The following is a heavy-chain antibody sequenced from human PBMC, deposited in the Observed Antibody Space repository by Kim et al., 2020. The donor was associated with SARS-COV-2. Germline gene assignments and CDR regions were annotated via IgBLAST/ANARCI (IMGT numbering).Heavy chain of an antibody. V-gene: IGHV3-66*01. CDR1: GFTVSSNY. Sequence: GGSLRLSCAASGFTVSSNYMSWVRQAPGKGLEWVSVIYSGGSTYYADSVKGRFTISRDNSKNTLYLQMNSLRAEDTAVYYCARGSIPNSPGIAVEWGQGTLVTVSS. J-gene: IGHJ4*02. CDR2: IYSGGST. D-gene: IGHD6-19*01. CDR3: ARGSIPNSPGIAVE.